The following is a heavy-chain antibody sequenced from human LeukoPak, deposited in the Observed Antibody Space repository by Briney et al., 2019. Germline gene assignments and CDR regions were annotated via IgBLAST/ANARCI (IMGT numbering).Heavy chain of an antibody. V-gene: IGHV6-1*01. CDR3: ARIVGGDIDY. D-gene: IGHD5-12*01. Sequence: SQTLSLTCAISGDSVSSNSAVWNWIRQSPSRGLEWLGRTYYRTEWYNDYAVSVKSRITINPDASKNQFSLQLKSVTPEDTAVYYCARIVGGDIDYWGRGTLVTVSS. CDR1: GDSVSSNSAV. J-gene: IGHJ4*02. CDR2: TYYRTEWYN.